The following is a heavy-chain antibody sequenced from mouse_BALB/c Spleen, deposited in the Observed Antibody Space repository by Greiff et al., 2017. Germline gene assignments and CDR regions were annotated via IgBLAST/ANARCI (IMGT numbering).Heavy chain of an antibody. J-gene: IGHJ4*01. CDR2: IYPGDGDT. CDR3: ARSGYYGNYDAMDY. CDR1: GYTFTSYW. Sequence: QVQLKESGAELARPGASVKLSCKASGYTFTSYWMQWVKQRPGQGLEWIGAIYPGDGDTRYTQKFKGKATLTADKSSSTAYMQLSSLASEDSAVYYCARSGYYGNYDAMDYWGQGTSVTVSS. V-gene: IGHV1-87*01. D-gene: IGHD2-1*01.